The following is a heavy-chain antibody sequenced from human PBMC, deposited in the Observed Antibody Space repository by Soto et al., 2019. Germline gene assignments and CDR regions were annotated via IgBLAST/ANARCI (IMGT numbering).Heavy chain of an antibody. CDR3: AKDNGWEITQRPYYFDY. Sequence: QVQLVESGGGVVQPGRSLRLSCAASGFTFSRYGMHWVRQAPGKGLEWVAVISYDGSNKYYADSVKGRFTISRDNSKNTLYLQMNSLRAEDTAVYYCAKDNGWEITQRPYYFDYWGQGTLVTVSS. CDR1: GFTFSRYG. D-gene: IGHD1-26*01. CDR2: ISYDGSNK. V-gene: IGHV3-30*18. J-gene: IGHJ4*02.